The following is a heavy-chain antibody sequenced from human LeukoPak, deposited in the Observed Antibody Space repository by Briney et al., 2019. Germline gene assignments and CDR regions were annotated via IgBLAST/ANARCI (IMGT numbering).Heavy chain of an antibody. J-gene: IGHJ6*03. V-gene: IGHV4-34*01. D-gene: IGHD2-2*01. CDR2: IKHSGST. CDR1: GGSFSGYY. Sequence: PSETLSLTCAVYGGSFSGYYWSWIRQPPGKGLEWIGEIKHSGSTNYNPALKSRVTISVGTSKNQFSLKLSSVTAADTAVYYCARGGDYCSSTSCYPRYYYYMDVWGKGTTVTVSS. CDR3: ARGGDYCSSTSCYPRYYYYMDV.